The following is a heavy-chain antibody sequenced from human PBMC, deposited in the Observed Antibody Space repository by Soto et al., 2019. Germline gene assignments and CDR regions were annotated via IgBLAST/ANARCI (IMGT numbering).Heavy chain of an antibody. Sequence: EVQLVESGGGLVQPGGSLRLSCATSGFTFSSYWMHWVRQAPGKGLVWVSRINSDGSSTRYADSVKGRFTISRDNAKNTMYLQLNSLTAEDTAVYYCAREDKWNDDPLESWGQGTLVTVSS. CDR2: INSDGSST. D-gene: IGHD1-20*01. J-gene: IGHJ4*02. CDR3: AREDKWNDDPLES. CDR1: GFTFSSYW. V-gene: IGHV3-74*01.